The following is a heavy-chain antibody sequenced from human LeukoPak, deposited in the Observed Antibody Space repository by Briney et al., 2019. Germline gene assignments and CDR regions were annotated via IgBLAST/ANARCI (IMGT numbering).Heavy chain of an antibody. CDR1: GFTFRSYS. Sequence: TGGSLRLSCAASGFTFRSYSMNWVRQAPGKGLEWVSAIDPSSTYIYYADSVKGRFTISRDNAENSLYLQMNSLRVEDTAVYYCARAPTVLVGYCSSSSCQADYWGQGTLVTVSS. CDR2: IDPSSTYI. CDR3: ARAPTVLVGYCSSSSCQADY. D-gene: IGHD2-2*01. J-gene: IGHJ4*02. V-gene: IGHV3-21*01.